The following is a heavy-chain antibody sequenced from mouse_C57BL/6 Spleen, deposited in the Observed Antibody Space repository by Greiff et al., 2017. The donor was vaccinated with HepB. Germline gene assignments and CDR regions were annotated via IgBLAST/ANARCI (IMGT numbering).Heavy chain of an antibody. CDR2: IDPSDSYT. J-gene: IGHJ2*01. Sequence: VQLQQSGAELVMPGASVKLSCKASGYTFTSYWMHWVKQRPGQGLEWIGEIDPSDSYTNYNQKFKGKSTLTVDKSSSTAYMQLSSLTSEDSAVYYCARSYYYGSSYVGSYYFDYWGQGTTLTVSS. D-gene: IGHD1-1*01. V-gene: IGHV1-69*01. CDR3: ARSYYYGSSYVGSYYFDY. CDR1: GYTFTSYW.